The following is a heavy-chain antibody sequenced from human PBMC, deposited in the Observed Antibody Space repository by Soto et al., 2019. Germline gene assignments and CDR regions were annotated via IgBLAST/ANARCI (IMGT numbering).Heavy chain of an antibody. J-gene: IGHJ4*02. D-gene: IGHD2-15*01. CDR3: ARDQAYCSGGSCYFYYFDY. CDR1: GFTFSDYY. Sequence: GSLRLSCAASGFTFSDYYMSWIRQAPGKGLEWVSYISSSGSTIYYADSVKGRFTISRDNAKNSLYLQMNSLRAEDTAVYYCARDQAYCSGGSCYFYYFDYWGQGTLVTVSS. V-gene: IGHV3-11*01. CDR2: ISSSGSTI.